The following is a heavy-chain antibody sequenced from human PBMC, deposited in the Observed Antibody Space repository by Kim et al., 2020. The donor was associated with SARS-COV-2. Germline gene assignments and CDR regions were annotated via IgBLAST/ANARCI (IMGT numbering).Heavy chain of an antibody. D-gene: IGHD2-15*01. Sequence: ADCVEGRFTISKENTKNTLYLQMNSLSAEDSAVYYCARARTRPEPTPVDYWGQGTLLTVSS. J-gene: IGHJ4*02. V-gene: IGHV3-74*01. CDR3: ARARTRPEPTPVDY.